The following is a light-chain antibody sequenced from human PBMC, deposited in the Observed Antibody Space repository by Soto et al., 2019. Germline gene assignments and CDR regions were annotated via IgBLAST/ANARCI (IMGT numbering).Light chain of an antibody. CDR2: DVS. Sequence: ALTQPRSVSGSPGQSVTISCTETSSDVGGYNYVSWYQQHPGKAPKLMIYDVSKRPSGAPDRFSGSKSGNTASLTISGLQAEDEADYYCCSYAGSFPYVFGTGTKVTVL. CDR3: CSYAGSFPYV. J-gene: IGLJ1*01. V-gene: IGLV2-11*01. CDR1: SSDVGGYNY.